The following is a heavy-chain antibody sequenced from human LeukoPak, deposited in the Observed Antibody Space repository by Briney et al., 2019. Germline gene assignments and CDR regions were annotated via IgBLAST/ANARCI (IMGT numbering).Heavy chain of an antibody. CDR3: ARVRTGGGGGYSEYYFDY. J-gene: IGHJ4*02. CDR1: GGSISSGGYY. CDR2: IYYSGST. Sequence: SETLSLTCTVSGGSISSGGYYWSWIRQHPGKGLEWIGYIYYSGSTYYNPSLKSRVTISVDTSKNQFSLKLSSVTAADTAVYYCARVRTGGGGGYSEYYFDYWGQGTLVTVSS. V-gene: IGHV4-31*03. D-gene: IGHD3-22*01.